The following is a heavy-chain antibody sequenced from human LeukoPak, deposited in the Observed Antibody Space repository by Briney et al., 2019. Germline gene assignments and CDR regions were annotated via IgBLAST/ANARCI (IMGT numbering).Heavy chain of an antibody. CDR3: AKRVAAPGRTYYFDY. Sequence: GSLRLSCAASGFTFSSNALSWVRKAPGKGPEWVSVIGTSVSDTYYADSVRGRFTISRDNSKNTVYLQLNSLRAEDTAVYYCAKRVAAPGRTYYFDYWGQGTLVIVSS. CDR2: IGTSVSDT. D-gene: IGHD6-13*01. V-gene: IGHV3-23*01. CDR1: GFTFSSNA. J-gene: IGHJ4*02.